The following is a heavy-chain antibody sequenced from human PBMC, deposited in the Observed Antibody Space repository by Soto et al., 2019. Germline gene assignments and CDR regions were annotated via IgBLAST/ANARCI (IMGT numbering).Heavy chain of an antibody. V-gene: IGHV2-5*02. Sequence: QITLKESGPTLVKPTQTLTLTCTFSGFSLSTSGVGVGWIRQPPGKALEWLALIYWDDDKRYIPSLKSRLTITEDTSKNQVVLTMTNMDPVDTATYYCAHRQRTVYFDYWGQGTLVTVSS. CDR1: GFSLSTSGVG. J-gene: IGHJ4*02. CDR2: IYWDDDK. CDR3: AHRQRTVYFDY. D-gene: IGHD4-17*01.